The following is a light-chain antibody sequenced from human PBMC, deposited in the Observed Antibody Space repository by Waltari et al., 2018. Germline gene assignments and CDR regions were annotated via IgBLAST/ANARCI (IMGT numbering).Light chain of an antibody. J-gene: IGKJ2*01. CDR2: AAS. CDR1: QSITNY. Sequence: DIQMTQSPSSLSASVGDRVTITCRASQSITNYLNWYLQKPGKAPKLLIYAASSLQSGVPSRFSGSRSGTDFTLTISSLQPEDFATYYCQQSYSTPYTFGQGTNLEIK. CDR3: QQSYSTPYT. V-gene: IGKV1-39*01.